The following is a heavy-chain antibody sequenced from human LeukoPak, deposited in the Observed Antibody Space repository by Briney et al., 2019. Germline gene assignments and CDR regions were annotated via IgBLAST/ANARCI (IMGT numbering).Heavy chain of an antibody. J-gene: IGHJ6*03. V-gene: IGHV4-59*01. Sequence: SETLSLTSTVSGGSISSYYWSWIRQPPGKGLEWIGYIYYSGSTNYNPSLKSRVTISVDSSKNQFSLKLSSVTAADTAVYYCAAHIVVVPAAMDGGYYYYMDVWGKGTTVTVSS. CDR2: IYYSGST. CDR3: AAHIVVVPAAMDGGYYYYMDV. CDR1: GGSISSYY. D-gene: IGHD2-2*01.